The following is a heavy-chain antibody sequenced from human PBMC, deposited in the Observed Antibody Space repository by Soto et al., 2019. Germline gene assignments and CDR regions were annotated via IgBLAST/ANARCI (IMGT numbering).Heavy chain of an antibody. V-gene: IGHV3-33*01. CDR3: ARDFDSYYYGMDV. J-gene: IGHJ6*02. CDR1: GFTFSSYG. D-gene: IGHD3-3*01. Sequence: HPGGSLRLSCAASGFTFSSYGMHWVRQAPGKGLEWVAVIWYDGSNKYYADSVKGRFTISRDNSKNTLYLQMNSLRAEDTAVYYCARDFDSYYYGMDVWGQGTTVTVSS. CDR2: IWYDGSNK.